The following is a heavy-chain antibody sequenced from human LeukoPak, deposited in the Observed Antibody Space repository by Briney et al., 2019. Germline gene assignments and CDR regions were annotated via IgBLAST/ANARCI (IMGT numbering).Heavy chain of an antibody. CDR3: VGDPRGYSHGYWYFDL. V-gene: IGHV3-20*01. J-gene: IGHJ2*01. CDR1: GFTFDDYG. Sequence: PGGSLRLSCAASGFTFDDYGMSWVRHAPGKGLEWVSGINWNGGSTGYADSVKGRFTISRDNAKNSLYLQMNSPRAEGTALYHCVGDPRGYSHGYWYFDLWGRGTLVTVAS. D-gene: IGHD5-18*01. CDR2: INWNGGST.